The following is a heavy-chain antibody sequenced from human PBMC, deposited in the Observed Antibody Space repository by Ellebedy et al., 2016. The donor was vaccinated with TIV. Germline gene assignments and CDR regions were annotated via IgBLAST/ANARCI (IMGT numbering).Heavy chain of an antibody. V-gene: IGHV3-7*01. CDR3: AREKLRLRSLDF. J-gene: IGHJ4*02. CDR2: IKPDGSET. D-gene: IGHD4-17*01. CDR1: GFTFGTSW. Sequence: GGSLRLXCAASGFTFGTSWMSWVRQAPGKGLKWVANIKPDGSETFYVDSVKGRFTISRDNSRNTLYLQMNSLRAEDTAIYYCAREKLRLRSLDFWGQGTLVTVSS.